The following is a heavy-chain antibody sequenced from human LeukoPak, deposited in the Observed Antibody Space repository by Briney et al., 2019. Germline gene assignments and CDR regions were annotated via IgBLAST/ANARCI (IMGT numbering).Heavy chain of an antibody. J-gene: IGHJ4*02. Sequence: ASVKVSCKVSGYTLTELSMHWVRQAPGKGLEWMGGFDPEDGETIYAQKFQGRVTMTEDTSTDTAYMELSSLRSEDTAVYYCATGLDYYDNSGYYFDYWGQGTLVTVSS. CDR1: GYTLTELS. CDR2: FDPEDGET. V-gene: IGHV1-24*01. D-gene: IGHD3-22*01. CDR3: ATGLDYYDNSGYYFDY.